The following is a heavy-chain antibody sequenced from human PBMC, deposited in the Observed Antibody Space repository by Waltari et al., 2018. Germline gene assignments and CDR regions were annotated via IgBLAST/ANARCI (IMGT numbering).Heavy chain of an antibody. Sequence: EVQLVESGGGLVQPGGSLKVSCAAPGFTCVASTVTWVPQASGKGLEWVGRIRNKPNNFATAYAASVKGRFIISRDDSKNTAYLQMNSLKTEDTAVYYCTRVDLVGDPTLGNFYYYGMDVWGQGTTVTVSS. CDR3: TRVDLVGDPTLGNFYYYGMDV. D-gene: IGHD1-26*01. CDR1: GFTCVAST. V-gene: IGHV3-73*01. CDR2: IRNKPNNFAT. J-gene: IGHJ6*02.